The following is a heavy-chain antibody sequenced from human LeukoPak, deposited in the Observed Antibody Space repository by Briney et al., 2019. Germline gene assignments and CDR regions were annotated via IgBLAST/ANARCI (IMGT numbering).Heavy chain of an antibody. CDR3: ARDLVPYYDILTGYWGY. J-gene: IGHJ4*02. D-gene: IGHD3-9*01. CDR1: GFTFSSYA. CDR2: IKQDGSEK. V-gene: IGHV3-7*01. Sequence: GRSLRLSCAASGFTFSSYAMRWVRQAPGKGLEWVANIKQDGSEKYYVDSGNGRFTISRDNAKNSLYLQMNSLRAEDTAVYYCARDLVPYYDILTGYWGYWGQGTLVAVSS.